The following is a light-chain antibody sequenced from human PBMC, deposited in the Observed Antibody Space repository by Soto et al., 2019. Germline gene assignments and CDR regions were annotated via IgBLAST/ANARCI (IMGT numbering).Light chain of an antibody. Sequence: IQMTQSPSPLSASVGDRVTITCRASQSISSWLAWYQQKPGKAPNLLIYKASSLQSGVPTRFSGSGSGTECTLTISSLQPDDVATYYCQQYDSFSWTFGQGTKVDIK. V-gene: IGKV1-5*03. CDR2: KAS. CDR3: QQYDSFSWT. CDR1: QSISSW. J-gene: IGKJ1*01.